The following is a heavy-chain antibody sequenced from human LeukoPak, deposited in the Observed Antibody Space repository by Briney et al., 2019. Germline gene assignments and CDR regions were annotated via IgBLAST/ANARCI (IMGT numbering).Heavy chain of an antibody. CDR1: GYSFSNYW. V-gene: IGHV5-51*01. CDR3: ARQGVVESSLYSYFLDV. Sequence: HGESLRISCKGSGYSFSNYWIAWVRQMPGTGLEWMGIIYPGDSDARYSPSFQGQVTISADKSISTAYLQWRRLKASDTAIYFCARQGVVESSLYSYFLDVWGTGTTVTVSS. D-gene: IGHD2-15*01. J-gene: IGHJ6*03. CDR2: IYPGDSDA.